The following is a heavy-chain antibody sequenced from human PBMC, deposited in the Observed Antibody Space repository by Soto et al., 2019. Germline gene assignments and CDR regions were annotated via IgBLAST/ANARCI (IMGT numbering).Heavy chain of an antibody. CDR3: ARGGRAVPRDPYDP. CDR2: INPNVSGT. CDR1: GYTFTDYY. J-gene: IGHJ5*02. D-gene: IGHD3-16*01. Sequence: QVQLVQPGAEVKKPGASVYVSCKASGYTFTDYYVHWVRQAPGQGLEWMGWINPNVSGTNFARKIQGRVTMTRDTSNSTVYMKLNTLSPDDTGIYVCARGGRAVPRDPYDPWGQGTRVTLSS. V-gene: IGHV1-2*02.